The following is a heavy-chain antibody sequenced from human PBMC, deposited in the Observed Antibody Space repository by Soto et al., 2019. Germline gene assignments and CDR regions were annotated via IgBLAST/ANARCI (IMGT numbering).Heavy chain of an antibody. CDR1: GGSISSSSYY. Sequence: PSETLSLTCTVSGGSISSSSYYWGWIRQSPGKGLECIGEINHSGSTSYNPSLKSRVTISVDTSKNQFSLKLSSVTAADTAVYYCARFKNYFYYGMDVWGQGTAVTVSS. CDR3: ARFKNYFYYGMDV. J-gene: IGHJ6*02. CDR2: INHSGST. V-gene: IGHV4-39*07.